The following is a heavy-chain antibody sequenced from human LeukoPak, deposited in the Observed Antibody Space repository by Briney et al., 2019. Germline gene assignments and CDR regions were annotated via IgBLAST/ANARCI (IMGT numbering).Heavy chain of an antibody. V-gene: IGHV1-69*01. D-gene: IGHD2-15*01. Sequence: GSPVKVSCKASGGTFGSYAISWVRQAPGHRLEWTGGIIPIFGTANYAQKFQGRVTITADESTSTAYMELSSLRSEDTAVYYCARVRCSGGSCYHDYWGQGTLVTVSS. CDR3: ARVRCSGGSCYHDY. CDR2: IIPIFGTA. J-gene: IGHJ4*02. CDR1: GGTFGSYA.